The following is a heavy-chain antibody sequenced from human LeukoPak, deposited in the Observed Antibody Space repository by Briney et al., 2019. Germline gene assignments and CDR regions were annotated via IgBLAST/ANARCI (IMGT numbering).Heavy chain of an antibody. Sequence: PGGSLRLSCAASGFTFSNYWMHWVRQAPGKGLVWVSRISSDGSSTSYADSAKGRFTISRDNAKNTLYLQMNSLRAEDTAVYYCARTAYSDYSPGFWGQGTLVTVSS. D-gene: IGHD5-12*01. J-gene: IGHJ4*02. CDR3: ARTAYSDYSPGF. CDR2: ISSDGSST. CDR1: GFTFSNYW. V-gene: IGHV3-74*01.